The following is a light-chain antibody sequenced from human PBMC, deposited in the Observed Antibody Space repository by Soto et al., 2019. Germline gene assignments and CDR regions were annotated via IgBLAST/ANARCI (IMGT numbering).Light chain of an antibody. J-gene: IGKJ2*01. CDR2: EAS. CDR3: QHYDNLPRYT. CDR1: QDISNS. V-gene: IGKV1-33*01. Sequence: DIQMTQSPSSLSTSVGERVTITCQASQDISNSLNWYQQKPGKAPNLLIYEASKLQTGVPSRFSGGGSGTHFTFTISNLQPEYIATYYCQHYDNLPRYTFGLGTKLEIK.